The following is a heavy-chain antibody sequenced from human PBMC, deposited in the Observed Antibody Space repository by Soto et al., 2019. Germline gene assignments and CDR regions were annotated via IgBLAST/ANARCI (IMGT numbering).Heavy chain of an antibody. CDR2: INHSGST. CDR3: ARLYELTVYYFDY. V-gene: IGHV4-34*01. J-gene: IGHJ4*02. D-gene: IGHD2-8*01. CDR1: GGSFSGYY. Sequence: SETLSLTCAVYGGSFSGYYWSWIRQPLGKGLEWIGEINHSGSTNYNPSLKSRVTISVDTSKNQFSLKLSSVTAADTAVYYCARLYELTVYYFDYWGQGTLVTVSS.